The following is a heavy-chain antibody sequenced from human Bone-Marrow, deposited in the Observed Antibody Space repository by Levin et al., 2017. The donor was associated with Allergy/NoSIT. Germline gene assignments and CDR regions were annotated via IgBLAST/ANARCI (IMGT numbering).Heavy chain of an antibody. V-gene: IGHV4-59*01. D-gene: IGHD3-10*01. CDR2: IYNSGST. CDR1: GGSISSYY. Sequence: PSETLSLTCSVSGGSISSYYWSWIRQSPGKGLEWIGSIYNSGSTNYNPSLKSRVTISVDTSKNQFSLRLSSVTAADTAFYYCARDRDASGSWEVYFDYWGQGTLVTVSS. CDR3: ARDRDASGSWEVYFDY. J-gene: IGHJ4*02.